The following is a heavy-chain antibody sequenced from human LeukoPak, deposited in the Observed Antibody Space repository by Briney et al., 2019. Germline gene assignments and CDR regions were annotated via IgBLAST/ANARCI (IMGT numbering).Heavy chain of an antibody. Sequence: SETLSLTCNVSGGSINTYYWSWIRQAAGNELEWIGRIYSSGSTNYNPSLKSRVTISVDTSKNQFSLKLSSVTAADTAVYYCARERTDYYGSGSYYNRHYYYYMDVWGKGTTVTISS. CDR1: GGSINTYY. CDR2: IYSSGST. D-gene: IGHD3-10*01. CDR3: ARERTDYYGSGSYYNRHYYYYMDV. J-gene: IGHJ6*03. V-gene: IGHV4-4*07.